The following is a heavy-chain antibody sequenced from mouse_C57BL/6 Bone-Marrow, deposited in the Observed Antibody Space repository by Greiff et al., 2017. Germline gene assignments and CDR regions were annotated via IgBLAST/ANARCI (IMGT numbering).Heavy chain of an antibody. J-gene: IGHJ3*01. D-gene: IGHD1-1*01. CDR1: GYAFSSSW. CDR3: ARNHYGSPAWFAY. V-gene: IGHV1-82*01. Sequence: LVESGPELVKPGASVKISCKASGYAFSSSWMNWVKQRPGKGLEWIGRIYPGDGDTNYNGKFKGKATLTADKSSSTAYMQLSSLTSEDSAVYFCARNHYGSPAWFAYWGQGTLVTVSA. CDR2: IYPGDGDT.